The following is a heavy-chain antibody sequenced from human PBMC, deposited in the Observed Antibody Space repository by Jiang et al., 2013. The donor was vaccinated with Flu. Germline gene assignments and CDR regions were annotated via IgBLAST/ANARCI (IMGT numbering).Heavy chain of an antibody. V-gene: IGHV3-53*01. CDR1: GFTVSSNY. CDR2: IYSGGST. Sequence: QLLESGGGLIQPGGSLRLSCAASGFTVSSNYMSWVRQAPGKGLEWVSVIYSGGSTYYADSVKGRFTISRDNSKNTLYLQMNSLRAEDTAVYYCARDVYYYDSSGARGYFDLWGRGTLVTVSS. CDR3: ARDVYYYDSSGARGYFDL. D-gene: IGHD3-22*01. J-gene: IGHJ2*01.